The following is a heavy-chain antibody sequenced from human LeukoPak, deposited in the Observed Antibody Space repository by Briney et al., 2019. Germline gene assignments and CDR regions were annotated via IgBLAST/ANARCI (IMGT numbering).Heavy chain of an antibody. J-gene: IGHJ6*03. CDR3: ARGSVLLSMDV. D-gene: IGHD3-10*01. Sequence: SETLSLTCTVSGGSISSYYWSWIRQPPGKGLEWIGYIYFSGSTNYNPSLKSRVTISVDASKNQFSLKLNSVTAADTAVYYCARGSVLLSMDVWGKGTAVTISS. CDR2: IYFSGST. CDR1: GGSISSYY. V-gene: IGHV4-59*01.